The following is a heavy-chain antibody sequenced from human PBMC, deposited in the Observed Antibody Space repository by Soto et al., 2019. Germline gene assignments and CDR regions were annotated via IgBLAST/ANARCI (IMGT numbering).Heavy chain of an antibody. D-gene: IGHD3-10*01. Sequence: EVQLVESGGGLIQPGGSLRLSCAVSGFTVSNNYMSWVRQAPGKGLEGVSVIYSGGYTAYGDSVKGRFTISRDNSKNPLYFQKNTRGAGGPAVYYWGTPPGGGGYWGQGTLVTVSS. V-gene: IGHV3-53*01. J-gene: IGHJ4*02. CDR2: IYSGGYT. CDR3: GTPPGGGGY. CDR1: GFTVSNNY.